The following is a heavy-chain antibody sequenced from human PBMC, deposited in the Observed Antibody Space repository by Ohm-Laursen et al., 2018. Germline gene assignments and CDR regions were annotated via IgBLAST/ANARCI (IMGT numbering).Heavy chain of an antibody. CDR1: GFSFSTYT. D-gene: IGHD6-19*01. V-gene: IGHV3-13*01. CDR2: IGTAGDT. Sequence: GSLRLSCSASGFSFSTYTMNWVRQSTGKGLEWVSGIGTAGDTYYPASVKGRFTISRENARNYLYLQMNNLRAGDTAVYYCVRAVTTEADAFDLWGQGTIVTVSS. CDR3: VRAVTTEADAFDL. J-gene: IGHJ3*01.